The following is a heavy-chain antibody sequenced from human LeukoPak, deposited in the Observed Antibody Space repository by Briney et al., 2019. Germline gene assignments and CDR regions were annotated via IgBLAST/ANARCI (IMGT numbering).Heavy chain of an antibody. CDR3: GRGHNSGTYSSLVY. D-gene: IGHD3-10*01. V-gene: IGHV3-30*03. CDR1: GFTFSSYG. Sequence: GGSLRLSCAASGFTFSSYGMSWVRQAPGKGLEWVAVISYDGSNKYYADSVKGRFTISRDNSKNTLYLQMNSLRAEDTAVYYCGRGHNSGTYSSLVYWGQGTLVTVSS. CDR2: ISYDGSNK. J-gene: IGHJ4*02.